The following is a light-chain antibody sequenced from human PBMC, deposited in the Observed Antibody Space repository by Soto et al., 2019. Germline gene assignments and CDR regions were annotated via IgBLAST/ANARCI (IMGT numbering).Light chain of an antibody. V-gene: IGLV1-36*01. CDR2: YDD. CDR3: AAWDDSLNGLV. CDR1: SSNIGNNA. J-gene: IGLJ2*01. Sequence: QLVLTQPPSVSEAPRQRVTISCSGSSSNIGNNAVNWYQQLPGKAPKLLIYYDDLLPSGVSDRFSGSKSGTSASLAISGLQSEDEADYCAAWDDSLNGLVFGGGTKLTVL.